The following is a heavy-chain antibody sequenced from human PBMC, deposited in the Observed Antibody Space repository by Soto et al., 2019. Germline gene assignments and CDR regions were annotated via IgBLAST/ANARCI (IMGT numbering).Heavy chain of an antibody. J-gene: IGHJ4*01. CDR3: ARQGDFGDNEADY. V-gene: IGHV4-31*03. Sequence: QVQLRESGPGLVKPSQTLSLTCNVSGASMRRGAYYWTWIRQHPGKGLEWIGYIFYSGSTYSNPSLRSRVTISSDTSKNQFSLRLTSVTAADTAVYYCARQGDFGDNEADYWGHGILVTVSS. CDR2: IFYSGST. CDR1: GASMRRGAYY. D-gene: IGHD4-17*01.